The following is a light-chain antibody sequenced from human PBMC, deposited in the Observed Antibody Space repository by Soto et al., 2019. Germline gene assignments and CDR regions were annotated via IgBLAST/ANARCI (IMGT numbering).Light chain of an antibody. CDR2: DTS. V-gene: IGKV3D-15*01. Sequence: EIVMTQSPATLSVSPGERATLSCRASQTVSSNLAWYQQKPGQAPRLLIYDTSTRATDIPDRFTGSGSGTDFTLTISRLEPEDFAVYYCHQYGYLGTFGQGTKVEIK. CDR3: HQYGYLGT. CDR1: QTVSSN. J-gene: IGKJ1*01.